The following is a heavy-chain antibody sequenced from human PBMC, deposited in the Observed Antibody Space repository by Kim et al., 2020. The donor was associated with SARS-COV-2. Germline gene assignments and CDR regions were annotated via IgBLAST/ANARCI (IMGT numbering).Heavy chain of an antibody. CDR3: ATLNGVYSGYDRP. CDR2: IYYSGNT. J-gene: IGHJ4*02. V-gene: IGHV4-39*01. CDR1: GGSISSSSYY. D-gene: IGHD5-12*01. Sequence: SETLSLTCTVSGGSISSSSYYWGWIRQPPGKGLEWIGSIYYSGNTYYNPSLQSRVTISVDTSKNHFSLKLTSVTAADTAVYYCATLNGVYSGYDRPWGQGTLVTVSS.